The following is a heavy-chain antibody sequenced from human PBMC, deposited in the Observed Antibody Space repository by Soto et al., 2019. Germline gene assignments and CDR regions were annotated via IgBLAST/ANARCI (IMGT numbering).Heavy chain of an antibody. D-gene: IGHD3-16*01. Sequence: PGGSLRLSCAASGFTFSSFWMTWVRQAPGKGLEWVANINEDGGEKHYVDSVKGRFTISRDNAKNSLYLQMNSLRAEDTAVYYCASGGHVDYCGQGTLVTVSS. CDR1: GFTFSSFW. CDR3: ASGGHVDY. J-gene: IGHJ4*02. V-gene: IGHV3-7*05. CDR2: INEDGGEK.